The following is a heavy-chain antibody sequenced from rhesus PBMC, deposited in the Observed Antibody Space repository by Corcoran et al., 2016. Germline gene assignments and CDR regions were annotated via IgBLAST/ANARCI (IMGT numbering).Heavy chain of an antibody. D-gene: IGHD6-25*01. V-gene: IGHV1-111*02. CDR2: VDPEDGEE. J-gene: IGHJ4*01. CDR3: ATMGQLAL. CDR1: GYTFTDYY. Sequence: EVQLVQSGAEVKKPGASVKISCKASGYTFTDYYLHWVRQVPGKGLEWMGRVDPEDGEEIHAQKFQDRVTITADTSTDTAYMELSSLRSEDTAVYYCATMGQLALWGQGVLVTVSS.